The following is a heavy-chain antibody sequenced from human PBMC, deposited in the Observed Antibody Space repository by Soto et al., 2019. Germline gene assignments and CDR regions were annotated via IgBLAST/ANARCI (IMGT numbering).Heavy chain of an antibody. CDR3: ARDRALLSYYDFWSGSGSRFDP. CDR1: GGTFSSYA. D-gene: IGHD3-3*01. J-gene: IGHJ5*02. CDR2: ISAYNGNA. Sequence: ASVKVSCKASGGTFSSYAISWVRQAPGKGLEWMGWISAYNGNANYAQKLQGRVTITTDTSTSTAYMELRSLRSDDTAVYYCARDRALLSYYDFWSGSGSRFDPWGQGTLVTVSS. V-gene: IGHV1-18*01.